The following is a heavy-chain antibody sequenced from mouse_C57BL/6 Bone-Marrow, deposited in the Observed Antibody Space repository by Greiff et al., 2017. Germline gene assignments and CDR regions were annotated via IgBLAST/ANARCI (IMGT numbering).Heavy chain of an antibody. D-gene: IGHD4-1*01. CDR1: GYAFTNYL. Sequence: VQLQQSGAELVRPGTSVKVSCKASGYAFTNYLIEWVKQRPGQGLAWIGVINPGSGGTNYTEKFKGKATLTADKSYSTAYMQLSSLTSEDSAVYVCSRSKNWNSWFSYWGQKTLVTVSA. CDR3: SRSKNWNSWFSY. CDR2: INPGSGGT. J-gene: IGHJ3*01. V-gene: IGHV1-54*01.